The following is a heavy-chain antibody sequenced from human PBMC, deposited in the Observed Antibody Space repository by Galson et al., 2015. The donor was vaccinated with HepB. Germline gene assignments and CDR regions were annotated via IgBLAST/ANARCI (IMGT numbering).Heavy chain of an antibody. Sequence: SVKVSCKASGYTFTSYGISWVRQAPGQGLEWMGWISAYNGNTNYAQKLQGRVTMTTDTSTSTAYMELRSLRSDDTAVYYCARLRRGMGYGSGSQYNWFDPWGQGTLVTVSS. CDR2: ISAYNGNT. D-gene: IGHD3-10*01. V-gene: IGHV1-18*04. J-gene: IGHJ5*02. CDR1: GYTFTSYG. CDR3: ARLRRGMGYGSGSQYNWFDP.